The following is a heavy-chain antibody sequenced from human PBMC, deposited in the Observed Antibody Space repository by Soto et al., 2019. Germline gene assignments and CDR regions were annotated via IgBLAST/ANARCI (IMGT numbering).Heavy chain of an antibody. CDR2: IYYSGSA. CDR1: GGSISSYY. D-gene: IGHD1-26*01. V-gene: IGHV4-59*08. J-gene: IGHJ6*01. Sequence: PSETLSLTCTVSGGSISSYYWSWIRQPPGKGLQYIGYIYYSGSANYNPSLKSRVTISDDTSTNQIFLTLTSVTAADTAVYYCGRGWWERERYVQAVSGQGTTVTVSS. CDR3: GRGWWERERYVQAV.